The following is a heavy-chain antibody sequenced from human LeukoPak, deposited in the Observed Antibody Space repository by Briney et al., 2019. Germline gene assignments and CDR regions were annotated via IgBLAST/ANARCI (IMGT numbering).Heavy chain of an antibody. V-gene: IGHV1-18*01. CDR3: ARGMETGTTTFDP. J-gene: IGHJ5*02. CDR2: ISAYTGDT. Sequence: ASVKVSCKASGYNFISYGISWVRLVPGQGLEWMGWISAYTGDTNYAQSFQGRITMTTDTSTGTAYMELSRLRSDDTAVYYCARGMETGTTTFDPWGQGTLVTVSS. D-gene: IGHD1-1*01. CDR1: GYNFISYG.